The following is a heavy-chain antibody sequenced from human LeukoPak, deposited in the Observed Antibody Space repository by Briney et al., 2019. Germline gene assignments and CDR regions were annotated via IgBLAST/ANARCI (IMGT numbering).Heavy chain of an antibody. Sequence: GGSLRLSCAASGFTFCSYGMHWVRQAPGKGLEWVAFIRYDGSNKYYADSVRGRFTISRDNYKNTLYLQMNSLRAEDTAVYYCATSPHGSGSYYYYYYYMDVWGKGTTVTISS. CDR2: IRYDGSNK. D-gene: IGHD3-10*01. J-gene: IGHJ6*03. CDR3: ATSPHGSGSYYYYYYYMDV. CDR1: GFTFCSYG. V-gene: IGHV3-30*02.